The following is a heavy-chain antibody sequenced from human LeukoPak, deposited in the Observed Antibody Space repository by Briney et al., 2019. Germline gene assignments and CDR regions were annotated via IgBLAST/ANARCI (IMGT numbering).Heavy chain of an antibody. V-gene: IGHV3-30*02. J-gene: IGHJ4*02. CDR3: AKGQQQLIDY. CDR2: IRYDGTSK. D-gene: IGHD6-13*01. Sequence: GGSLGLSWAASGFTFSSYAMHWVRQAPGKGLKWVAFIRYDGTSKYYADSVRGRFPISRENSKNTLYLQMNSLRAEDTAVYYCAKGQQQLIDYWGQGTLVTVSS. CDR1: GFTFSSYA.